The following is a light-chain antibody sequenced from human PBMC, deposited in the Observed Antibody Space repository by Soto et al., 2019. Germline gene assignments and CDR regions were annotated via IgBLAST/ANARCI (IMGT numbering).Light chain of an antibody. CDR2: EDS. CDR1: SSDVGNYNL. J-gene: IGLJ1*01. CDR3: CSYAASSTDV. V-gene: IGLV2-23*01. Sequence: QSVLTQPASVSWSPGQSITISCTGTSSDVGNYNLVSWYQQHPGKAPKLMIYEDSKRPSGVSNRFSGSKSGNTASLTISGLRAEDEADYYCCSYAASSTDVFGTGTKVTVL.